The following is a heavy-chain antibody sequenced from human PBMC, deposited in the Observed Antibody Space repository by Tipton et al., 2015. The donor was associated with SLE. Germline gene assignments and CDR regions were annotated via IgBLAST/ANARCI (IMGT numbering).Heavy chain of an antibody. D-gene: IGHD3-22*01. V-gene: IGHV3-23*01. CDR1: GFTFSSYG. CDR2: ISGSGGST. CDR3: AKDAPITMIVVVIPPFDY. Sequence: SLRLSCAASGFTFSSYGMSWVRQAPGKGLEWVSAISGSGGSTYYADSVKGRFTISRDNSKNTLYLQMNSLRAEDTAVYYCAKDAPITMIVVVIPPFDYWGQGTLVTVSS. J-gene: IGHJ4*02.